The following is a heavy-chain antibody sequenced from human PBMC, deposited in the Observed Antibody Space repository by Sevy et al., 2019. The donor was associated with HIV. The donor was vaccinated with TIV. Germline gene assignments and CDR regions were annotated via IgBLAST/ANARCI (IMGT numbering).Heavy chain of an antibody. CDR2: IGVYNGNA. Sequence: ASVKVSCKTSGYNFASYGITWVRHAPGEGLEWMGRIGVYNGNANSAQNLHARFTMTTDTATSTAYMELTSLRSDDTAVYYCARVPTSYYGSATYFDYWGQGTLVTVSS. CDR1: GYNFASYG. CDR3: ARVPTSYYGSATYFDY. D-gene: IGHD3-10*01. J-gene: IGHJ4*02. V-gene: IGHV1-18*01.